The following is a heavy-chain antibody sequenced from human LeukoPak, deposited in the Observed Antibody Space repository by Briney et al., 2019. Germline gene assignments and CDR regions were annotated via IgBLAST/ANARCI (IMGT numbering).Heavy chain of an antibody. CDR2: INHSGST. V-gene: IGHV4-34*01. CDR1: GGSFSGYY. D-gene: IGHD3-22*01. J-gene: IGHJ4*02. Sequence: SETLSLTCAVYGGSFSGYYWSWIRQPPGKGLEWIGEINHSGSTNYNPSLKSRVTISVDTSKNQFSLKLSSVTAADTAVYYCARTDDSSGYYLFDYWGQGTLVTVSS. CDR3: ARTDDSSGYYLFDY.